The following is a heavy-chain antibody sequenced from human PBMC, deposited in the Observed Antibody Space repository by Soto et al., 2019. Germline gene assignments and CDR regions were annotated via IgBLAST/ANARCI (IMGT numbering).Heavy chain of an antibody. CDR3: AYGSGSFRNPDY. J-gene: IGHJ4*02. V-gene: IGHV3-33*01. CDR2: IWYDGSNK. Sequence: GGSLRLSCAASGFTFSNYGMHWVRQAPGKGLEWVAIIWYDGSNKYYADSVRGRFTISRDNSKNTVYLQMNSLRADDTAVYYCAYGSGSFRNPDYWGQGTLVTVSS. D-gene: IGHD3-10*01. CDR1: GFTFSNYG.